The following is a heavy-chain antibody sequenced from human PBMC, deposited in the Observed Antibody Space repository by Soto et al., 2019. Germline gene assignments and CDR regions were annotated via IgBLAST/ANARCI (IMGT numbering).Heavy chain of an antibody. CDR2: ISYDGSNK. V-gene: IGHV3-30-3*01. CDR3: ARGDLLWSPFDY. Sequence: ESGGGVVQPGRSLRLSCAASGFTFSSYAMHWVRQAPGKGLEWVAVISYDGSNKYYADSVKGRFTISRDNSKNTLYPQMNSLRAEDTAVYYCARGDLLWSPFDYWGQGTLVTVSS. CDR1: GFTFSSYA. J-gene: IGHJ4*02. D-gene: IGHD3-10*01.